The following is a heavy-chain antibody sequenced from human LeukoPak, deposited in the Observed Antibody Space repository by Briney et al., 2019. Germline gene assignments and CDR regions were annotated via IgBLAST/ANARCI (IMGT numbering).Heavy chain of an antibody. V-gene: IGHV4-4*07. D-gene: IGHD1-26*01. J-gene: IGHJ4*02. CDR2: LYTSGST. CDR1: GGSISSYY. Sequence: VKPSETLSLTCSVSGGSISSYYWSWIRQPAGKGLEWIGRLYTSGSTNYNPSLKSRVTMPVDTSKNQFSLKLSSVTAADTAVYYCARDGGVGAQYYFDYWGQGTLVTVSS. CDR3: ARDGGVGAQYYFDY.